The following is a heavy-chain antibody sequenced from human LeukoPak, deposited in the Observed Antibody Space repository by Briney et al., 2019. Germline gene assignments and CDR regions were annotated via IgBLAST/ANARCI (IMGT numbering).Heavy chain of an antibody. Sequence: SETLSLTCTVSGGSISSYYWSWIRQPPGKGLEWIGYIYYSGSTNYNPSLKSRVTISVDTSKNQFSLKLSSVTAADTAVYYCARVGYGELWHYYYYGMDVWGQGTTVTVSS. CDR1: GGSISSYY. V-gene: IGHV4-59*01. J-gene: IGHJ6*02. CDR3: ARVGYGELWHYYYYGMDV. D-gene: IGHD3-16*01. CDR2: IYYSGST.